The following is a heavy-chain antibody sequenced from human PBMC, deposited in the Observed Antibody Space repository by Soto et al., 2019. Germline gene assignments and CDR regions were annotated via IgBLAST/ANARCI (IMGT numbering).Heavy chain of an antibody. J-gene: IGHJ4*02. V-gene: IGHV4-39*07. CDR2: IYYSGST. CDR3: ARSGYYDSSGAPKH. CDR1: GGSISSSSYY. D-gene: IGHD3-22*01. Sequence: SETLSLTCTVSGGSISSSSYYWGWIRQPPGKGLEWIGSIYYSGSTYYNPSLKSRVTISVDTSKNQFSLKLSSVTAADTAVYYCARSGYYDSSGAPKHWGQGTLVTVSS.